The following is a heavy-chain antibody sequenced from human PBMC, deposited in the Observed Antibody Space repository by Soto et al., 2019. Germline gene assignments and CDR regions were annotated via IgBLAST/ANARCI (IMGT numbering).Heavy chain of an antibody. CDR1: GGSISSYY. CDR2: IYYSGST. Sequence: PSETLSLTCTVSGGSISSYYWSWIRQPPGKGLEWIGYIYYSGSTNYNPSLKSRVTISVDTSKNQFSLKLSSVTAADTAVYYCAREHPPPWQYYFDYWGQGTLVTVSS. CDR3: AREHPPPWQYYFDY. J-gene: IGHJ4*02. V-gene: IGHV4-59*01.